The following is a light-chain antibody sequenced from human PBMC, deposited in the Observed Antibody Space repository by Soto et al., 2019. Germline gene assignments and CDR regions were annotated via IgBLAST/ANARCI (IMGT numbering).Light chain of an antibody. CDR3: QQYNSYLWT. V-gene: IGKV1-5*01. CDR2: DAS. J-gene: IGKJ1*01. Sequence: DIQMTQSPSTLSASVGDRVTITCRASQSISSWLAWYQQKPGTAPKLLIYDASSLESGVPSRFSGSGSGTEFPLTISSLQPDDCATYDCQQYNSYLWTFGQGTKVEIK. CDR1: QSISSW.